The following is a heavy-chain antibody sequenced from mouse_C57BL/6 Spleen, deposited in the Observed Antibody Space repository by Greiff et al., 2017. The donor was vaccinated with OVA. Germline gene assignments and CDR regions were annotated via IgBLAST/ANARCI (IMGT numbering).Heavy chain of an antibody. CDR3: TSDLLWLRREGY. J-gene: IGHJ2*01. CDR1: GYTFTDYE. Sequence: LQESGAELVRPGASVTLSCKASGYTFTDYEMHWVKQTPVHGLEWIGAIDPETGGTAYNQKFKGKAILTADKSSSTAYMELRSLTSEDSAVYYCTSDLLWLRREGYWGQGTTLTVSS. V-gene: IGHV1-15*01. CDR2: IDPETGGT. D-gene: IGHD2-2*01.